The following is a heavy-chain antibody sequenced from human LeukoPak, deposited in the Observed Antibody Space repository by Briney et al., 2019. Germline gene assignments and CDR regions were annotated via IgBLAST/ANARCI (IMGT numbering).Heavy chain of an antibody. CDR1: GFTFSSYS. Sequence: GGSLRLSCAASGFTFSSYSMNWVRQAPGKGLEWVSSVSSSSSYIYYADSVKGRFTISRDNAKNSLYLQMNSLGAEDTAVYYCARDRGSSSSPLRGDWGQGTLVTVSS. CDR3: ARDRGSSSSPLRGD. D-gene: IGHD6-6*01. CDR2: VSSSSSYI. J-gene: IGHJ4*02. V-gene: IGHV3-21*01.